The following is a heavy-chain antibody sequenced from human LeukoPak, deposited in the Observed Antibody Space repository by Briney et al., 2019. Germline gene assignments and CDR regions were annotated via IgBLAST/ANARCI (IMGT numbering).Heavy chain of an antibody. Sequence: PGRSLRLSCAASGFTFSSYGMHWVRQAPGKGLEWVAVISYDGSNKYYADSVKGRFTISRDNSKNTLYLQMNSLRAEDTAVYYCAKDRQGTGYYDYYGMDVWGQGTTVTVSS. J-gene: IGHJ6*02. V-gene: IGHV3-30*18. D-gene: IGHD1-1*01. CDR2: ISYDGSNK. CDR1: GFTFSSYG. CDR3: AKDRQGTGYYDYYGMDV.